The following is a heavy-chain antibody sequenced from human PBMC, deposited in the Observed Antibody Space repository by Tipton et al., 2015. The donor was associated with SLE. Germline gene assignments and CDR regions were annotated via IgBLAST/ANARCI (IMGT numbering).Heavy chain of an antibody. Sequence: TLSLTCGVFGGSFSGYYWSWIRQSPGKGLEWIGEVNHSGATNHNPSLKNRVTISVDTSKNQFSLNLTSVTAADTAVYYCARDISGYSSSWFYYYSAMDVWGQGTTVTVSS. CDR3: ARDISGYSSSWFYYYSAMDV. CDR1: GGSFSGYY. J-gene: IGHJ6*02. V-gene: IGHV4-34*01. D-gene: IGHD6-13*01. CDR2: VNHSGAT.